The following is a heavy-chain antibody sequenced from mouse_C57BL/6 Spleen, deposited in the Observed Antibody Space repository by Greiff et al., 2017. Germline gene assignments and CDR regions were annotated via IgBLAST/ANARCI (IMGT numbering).Heavy chain of an antibody. CDR3: ARGGRPSYYLDY. CDR2: IYPGSGNT. V-gene: IGHV1-76*01. CDR1: GYTFTDYY. J-gene: IGHJ2*01. Sequence: QVQLKQSGAELVRPGASVKLSCKASGYTFTDYYINWVKQRPGQGLEWIARIYPGSGNTYYNEKFKGKATLTAETSSSTAYMQLSSLKAEDSAVYFCARGGRPSYYLDYWGQGTTLTVSS.